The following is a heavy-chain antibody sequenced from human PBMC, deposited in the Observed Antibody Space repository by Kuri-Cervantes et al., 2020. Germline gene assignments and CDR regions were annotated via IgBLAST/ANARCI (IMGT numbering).Heavy chain of an antibody. CDR2: ISQSGTSM. CDR1: GFTFSDYY. V-gene: IGHV3-11*01. D-gene: IGHD6-13*01. Sequence: GESLKISCAASGFTFSDYYMSWIRQAPGKGLEWVSYISQSGTSMIHADSVKGRFTISRDNAKNSLYLQMNSLRAEDTALYYCAKDLIAAAGTGYYYYYYGMDVWGQGTTVTVSS. CDR3: AKDLIAAAGTGYYYYYYGMDV. J-gene: IGHJ6*02.